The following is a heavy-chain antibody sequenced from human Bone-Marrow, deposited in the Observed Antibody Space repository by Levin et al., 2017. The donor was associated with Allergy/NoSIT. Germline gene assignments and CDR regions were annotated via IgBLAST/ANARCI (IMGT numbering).Heavy chain of an antibody. CDR1: GDSVSSTVAS. J-gene: IGHJ4*02. V-gene: IGHV6-1*01. D-gene: IGHD3-10*01. CDR2: TYYRSTWYN. Sequence: SQTLSLTCAISGDSVSSTVASWNWVRQSPSRGLEWLGRTYYRSTWYNDYAVSVKSRITINPDTSKNQFSLHLNSVTPEDTAVYYCARHYYGSGSRFFDYWGQGTLVTVSS. CDR3: ARHYYGSGSRFFDY.